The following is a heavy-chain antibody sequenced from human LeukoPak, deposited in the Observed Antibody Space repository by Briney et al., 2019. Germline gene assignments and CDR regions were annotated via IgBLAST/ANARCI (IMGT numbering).Heavy chain of an antibody. J-gene: IGHJ4*02. CDR2: IKSKTDGGTT. D-gene: IGHD6-13*01. Sequence: GGSLRLSCAASGFTFSNAWMSWVRQAPGKGLEWVGRIKSKTDGGTTDYAAPVKGRFTISRDDSKNTLYLQMNSLRAEDTALYYCARLIGLTIAAAATDSWGQGALVTVSS. CDR1: GFTFSNAW. V-gene: IGHV3-15*01. CDR3: ARLIGLTIAAAATDS.